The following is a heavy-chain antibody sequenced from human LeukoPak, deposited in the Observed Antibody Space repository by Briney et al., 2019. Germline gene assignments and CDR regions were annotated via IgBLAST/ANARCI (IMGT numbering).Heavy chain of an antibody. CDR3: ARDRGSSWYLDY. CDR2: ISSSGSTI. V-gene: IGHV3-48*03. D-gene: IGHD6-13*01. J-gene: IGHJ4*02. CDR1: GFTFSSYE. Sequence: GGSLRLSCAASGFTFSSYEMNWVRQAPGKGLERVSYISSSGSTIYYADSVKGRFTISRDNAKNSLYLQMNSLRAEDTAVYYCARDRGSSWYLDYWGQGTLVTVSS.